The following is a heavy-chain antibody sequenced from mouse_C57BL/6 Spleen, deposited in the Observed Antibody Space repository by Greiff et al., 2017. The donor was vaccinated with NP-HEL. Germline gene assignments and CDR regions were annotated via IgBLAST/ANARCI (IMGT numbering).Heavy chain of an antibody. CDR1: GFTFSSYT. D-gene: IGHD1-1*01. CDR3: ARHLYYPAMDY. J-gene: IGHJ4*01. Sequence: EVKLMESGGGLVKPGGSLKLSCAASGFTFSSYTMSWVRQTPEKRLEWVATISGGGGNTYYPDSVKGRFTISRDNAKNTLYLQMSSLRSEDTALYYCARHLYYPAMDYWGQGTSVTVSS. V-gene: IGHV5-9*01. CDR2: ISGGGGNT.